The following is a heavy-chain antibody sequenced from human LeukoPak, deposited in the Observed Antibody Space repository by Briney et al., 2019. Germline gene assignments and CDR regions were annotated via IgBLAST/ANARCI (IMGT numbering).Heavy chain of an antibody. D-gene: IGHD6-6*01. J-gene: IGHJ3*02. CDR1: GGSISSGSYY. CDR2: IYSSGST. V-gene: IGHV4-61*02. CDR3: ARDPRYSSSAHVFDI. Sequence: SQTLSLTCTVSGGSISSGSYYWGWIRQPAGKGLEWIGRIYSSGSTNYNPSLKSRVTISQDTSKNQVSLKLSSVTAADTAAYYCARDPRYSSSAHVFDIWGQGTMVAVSS.